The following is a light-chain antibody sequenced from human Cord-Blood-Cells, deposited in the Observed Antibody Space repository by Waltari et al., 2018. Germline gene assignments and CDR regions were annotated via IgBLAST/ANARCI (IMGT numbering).Light chain of an antibody. V-gene: IGLV2-23*01. CDR2: EGS. CDR3: CSYAGSSSWV. CDR1: SSDVGIYNL. Sequence: QSALTQPASVSASPGQSITISCTGTSSDVGIYNLVSWYQQHPGKAPKRMIYEGSKRPSGVSNRFAGSKSGNTASLTISGLQAEDEADYYCCSYAGSSSWVFGGGTKLTVL. J-gene: IGLJ3*02.